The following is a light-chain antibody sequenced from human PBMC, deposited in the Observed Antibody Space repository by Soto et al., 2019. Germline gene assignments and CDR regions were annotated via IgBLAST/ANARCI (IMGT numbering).Light chain of an antibody. CDR3: KQYKEWPPFT. CDR2: GAS. Sequence: EIGMTQSPATLSVSPGETATLSCRASQYVSNKVAWYQQKPGQAPSLLILGASTRATGVPARFSGSGSGTEFTLSISSLQSEDFAVYYCKQYKEWPPFTFGQGTRLEI. J-gene: IGKJ5*01. CDR1: QYVSNK. V-gene: IGKV3-15*01.